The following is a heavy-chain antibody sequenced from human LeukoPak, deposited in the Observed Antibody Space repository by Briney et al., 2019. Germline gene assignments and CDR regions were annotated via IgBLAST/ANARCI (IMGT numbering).Heavy chain of an antibody. J-gene: IGHJ4*02. Sequence: GGSLRLSCAASGFTFSSYSMNWVRQAPGKGLEWVSAISGSGGSTYYADSVKGRFTISRDNSKNTLYLQMNSLRAEDTAVYYCAKGPHTVTTYFDYWGQGTLVTVSS. CDR2: ISGSGGST. D-gene: IGHD4-17*01. CDR3: AKGPHTVTTYFDY. CDR1: GFTFSSYS. V-gene: IGHV3-23*01.